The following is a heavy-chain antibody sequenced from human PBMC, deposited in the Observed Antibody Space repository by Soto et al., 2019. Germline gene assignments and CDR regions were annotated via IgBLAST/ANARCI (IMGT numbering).Heavy chain of an antibody. CDR3: AREWRGGDF. D-gene: IGHD3-3*01. CDR1: GFTFSSFW. V-gene: IGHV3-74*01. CDR2: INGDGSSS. J-gene: IGHJ4*02. Sequence: ASETLRLSCAASGFTFSSFWMFWVRQAPGKGLEWLSCINGDGSSSSYVDSVKGRFTISRDNAKDTLYLQMNSLRADDTAVYYCAREWRGGDFWGQATLVTVSS.